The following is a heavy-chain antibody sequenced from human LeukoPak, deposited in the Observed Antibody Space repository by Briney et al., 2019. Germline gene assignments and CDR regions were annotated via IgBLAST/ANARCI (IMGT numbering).Heavy chain of an antibody. D-gene: IGHD2-2*01. V-gene: IGHV5-51*01. CDR3: ARSPIEGYCSSTSCPYFDY. J-gene: IGHJ4*02. Sequence: GESLKISCKGSGYSFTSYWIGWVRQMPGKGLERMGIIYPGDSDTRYSPSFQGQVTISADKSISTAYLQWSSLKASDTAMYYCARSPIEGYCSSTSCPYFDYWGQGTLVTVSS. CDR1: GYSFTSYW. CDR2: IYPGDSDT.